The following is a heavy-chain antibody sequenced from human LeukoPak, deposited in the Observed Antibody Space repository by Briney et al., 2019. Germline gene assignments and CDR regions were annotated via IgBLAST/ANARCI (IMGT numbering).Heavy chain of an antibody. V-gene: IGHV3-66*02. CDR2: IWADGTT. D-gene: IGHD5-24*01. Sequence: GGSLRLSCAASGFSVSNHYMAWVRQAPGRRLEWVSFIWADGTTFYTDSVRGRFTVFRDQFKNTLYLQMSSLRPDDTALYYCARDGAGIESWVELDPWGQGTQVTVSA. CDR3: ARDGAGIESWVELDP. CDR1: GFSVSNHY. J-gene: IGHJ5*02.